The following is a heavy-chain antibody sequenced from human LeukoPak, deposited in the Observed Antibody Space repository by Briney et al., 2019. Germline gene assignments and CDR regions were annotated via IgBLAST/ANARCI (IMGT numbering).Heavy chain of an antibody. D-gene: IGHD5-18*01. Sequence: ASVKVSCKASGGTFSSYAIGWVRQAPGQGLEWMGGIIPIFGTANYAQKFQGRVTITTDESTSTAYMELSRLRSEGTAVYYCARARIPGYSYGLYYYYYYMDVWGKGTTVTVSS. CDR2: IIPIFGTA. J-gene: IGHJ6*03. CDR1: GGTFSSYA. CDR3: ARARIPGYSYGLYYYYYYMDV. V-gene: IGHV1-69*05.